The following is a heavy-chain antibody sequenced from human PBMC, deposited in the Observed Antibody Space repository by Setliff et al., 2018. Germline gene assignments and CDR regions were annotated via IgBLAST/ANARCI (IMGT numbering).Heavy chain of an antibody. CDR1: GGSISSYY. CDR2: IYIGGSA. D-gene: IGHD6-19*01. CDR3: AREQWLDPPGYYYMDV. Sequence: SETLSLTCTVSGGSISSYYWSWIRQPAGKGLGWIGHIYIGGSANYNPSLKSQVTMSIDTSKNQFSLKLNSVTAADMAVYYCAREQWLDPPGYYYMDVWAKGTTVTVSS. J-gene: IGHJ6*03. V-gene: IGHV4-4*07.